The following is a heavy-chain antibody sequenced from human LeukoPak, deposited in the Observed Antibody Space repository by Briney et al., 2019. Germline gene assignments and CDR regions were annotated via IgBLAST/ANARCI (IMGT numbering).Heavy chain of an antibody. Sequence: PGGSLRLSCAASGFTFSSYWMSWVRQAPGKGLEWVANIKQDGSEKYYVDSVKGRFTISRDNAKNSLYLQLNSLRAEDTAVYYCASGDLIGSSSRWGQGTLVTVSS. CDR3: ASGDLIGSSSR. V-gene: IGHV3-7*01. J-gene: IGHJ4*02. D-gene: IGHD6-13*01. CDR1: GFTFSSYW. CDR2: IKQDGSEK.